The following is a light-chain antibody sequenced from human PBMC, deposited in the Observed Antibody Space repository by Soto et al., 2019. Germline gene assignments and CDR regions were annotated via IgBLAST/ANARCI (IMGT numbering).Light chain of an antibody. CDR1: SSDVGGYNY. Sequence: QSALTQPASVSGSPGQSITISCTGTSSDVGGYNYVSWYQQHPGKAPKLMIYDVSNRPSGISNRFSGSKSGNTASLTIFGLPAEDEADYYCTSYTSSSTVLFGGGTQLTVL. CDR2: DVS. V-gene: IGLV2-14*01. J-gene: IGLJ3*02. CDR3: TSYTSSSTVL.